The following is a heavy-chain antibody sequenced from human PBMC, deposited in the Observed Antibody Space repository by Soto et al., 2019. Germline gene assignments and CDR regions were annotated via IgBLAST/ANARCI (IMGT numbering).Heavy chain of an antibody. D-gene: IGHD3-16*01. CDR2: IKQDGGEK. CDR1: GFTFTSYW. J-gene: IGHJ4*02. CDR3: ARGACPTWGTCPLNY. V-gene: IGHV3-7*04. Sequence: EVQLVESGGGVVQPGGSLRLSCAASGFTFTSYWMTWVRQAPGKGLEWVANIKQDGGEKFYVGSVKGRFTISRDNAENSLYLQLDSLRAEDAAVYYCARGACPTWGTCPLNYWGQGTLVTFSS.